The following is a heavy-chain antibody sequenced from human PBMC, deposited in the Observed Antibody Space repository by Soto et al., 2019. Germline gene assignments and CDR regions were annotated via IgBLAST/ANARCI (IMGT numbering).Heavy chain of an antibody. CDR1: GFAFYYYN. CDR2: ISGSGIDI. D-gene: IGHD3-16*01. Sequence: PGGSLRLSCAASGFAFYYYNMNWVRQAPGRGLEWVSSISGSGIDIHFTDSVKGRFTISRDNAKNSLYLQLNNLRAEDTAVYYCATDYEAYWGQGTLVTVSS. J-gene: IGHJ4*02. V-gene: IGHV3-21*01. CDR3: ATDYEAY.